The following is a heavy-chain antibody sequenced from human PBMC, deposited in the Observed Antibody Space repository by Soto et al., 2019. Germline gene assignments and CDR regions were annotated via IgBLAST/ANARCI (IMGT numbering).Heavy chain of an antibody. CDR2: IIPISGTA. D-gene: IGHD2-2*01. J-gene: IGHJ6*02. V-gene: IGHV1-69*01. Sequence: QVQLVQSGAEVKKPGSSVKVSCKASGGTFSSYAISWVRQAPGQGLEWMGGIIPISGTANYAQKLQGRVTITADESTSTAYMELSSLRSEATAVYYCARSQGSSTSLEIYYYYYYGMDVWGQGTTVTVSS. CDR1: GGTFSSYA. CDR3: ARSQGSSTSLEIYYYYYYGMDV.